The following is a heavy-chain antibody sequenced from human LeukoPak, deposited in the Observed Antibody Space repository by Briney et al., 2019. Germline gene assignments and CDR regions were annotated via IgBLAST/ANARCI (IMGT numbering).Heavy chain of an antibody. J-gene: IGHJ4*02. D-gene: IGHD5-18*01. CDR3: ARKGRPRTAVGGGPFDY. Sequence: ASVKVSCKASGYTFTSYGISWVRQAPGQGLEWMGWISAYNGNTNYAQKLQGRVTMTTDTSTSTAYMELRSLRSDDTAVYYCARKGRPRTAVGGGPFDYWGQGTLVTVSS. CDR2: ISAYNGNT. CDR1: GYTFTSYG. V-gene: IGHV1-18*01.